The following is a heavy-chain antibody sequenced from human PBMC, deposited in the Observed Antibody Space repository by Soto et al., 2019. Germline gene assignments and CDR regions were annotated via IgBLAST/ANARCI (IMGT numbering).Heavy chain of an antibody. Sequence: TLSLTCTVSGGSISSGGYYWSWIRQHPGKGLEWIGYIYYSGSTYYNPSLKSRVTISVDTSKNQFSLKLSSVTAADTAVYYCERGAYSYGYWFNPWGQGTLVTVSS. D-gene: IGHD5-18*01. CDR3: ERGAYSYGYWFNP. V-gene: IGHV4-31*03. CDR1: GGSISSGGYY. CDR2: IYYSGST. J-gene: IGHJ5*02.